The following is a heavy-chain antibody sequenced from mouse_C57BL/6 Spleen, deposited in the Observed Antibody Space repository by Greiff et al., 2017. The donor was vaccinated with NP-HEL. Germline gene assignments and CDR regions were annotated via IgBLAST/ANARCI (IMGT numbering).Heavy chain of an antibody. V-gene: IGHV1-4*01. CDR2: INPSSGYT. J-gene: IGHJ4*01. Sequence: VQGVESGAELARPGASVKMSCKASGYTFTSYTMHWVKQRPGQGLEWIGYINPSSGYTKYNQKFKDKATLTADKSSSTAYMQLSSLTSEDSAVYYCAREYYGSSYVGYAMDYWGQGTSVTVSS. CDR1: GYTFTSYT. D-gene: IGHD1-1*01. CDR3: AREYYGSSYVGYAMDY.